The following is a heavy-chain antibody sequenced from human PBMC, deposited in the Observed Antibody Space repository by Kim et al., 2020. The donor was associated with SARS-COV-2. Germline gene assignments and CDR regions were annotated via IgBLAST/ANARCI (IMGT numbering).Heavy chain of an antibody. CDR2: INHSGST. J-gene: IGHJ5*02. Sequence: SETLSLTCAVYGGSFSGYYWSWIRRPPGKGLEWIGEINHSGSTNYNPSLKSRVTISVDTSKNQFSLKLSSVTAADTAVYYCARGKVVVVVAATGWFDPWGQGTLVTVSS. CDR3: ARGKVVVVVAATGWFDP. D-gene: IGHD2-15*01. V-gene: IGHV4-34*01. CDR1: GGSFSGYY.